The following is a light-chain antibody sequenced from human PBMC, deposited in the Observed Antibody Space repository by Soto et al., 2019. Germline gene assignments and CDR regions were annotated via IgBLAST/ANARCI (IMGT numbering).Light chain of an antibody. CDR2: RDS. V-gene: IGLV3-9*01. CDR1: NIGTKN. CDR3: QVWVSRTGV. Sequence: SYELTQPLSVSVALGQTDRITCGGNNIGTKNVHWYQQKPGQVPVLVIYRDSNRPSEIPERFSGSNSRNTATLTISRAQAGDEADYYCQVWVSRTGVFGTRTKLAVL. J-gene: IGLJ1*01.